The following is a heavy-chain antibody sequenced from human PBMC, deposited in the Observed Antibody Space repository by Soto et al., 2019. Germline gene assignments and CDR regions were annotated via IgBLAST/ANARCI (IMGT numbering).Heavy chain of an antibody. CDR3: ARDYGSGGDAFDI. CDR2: IYYSGST. D-gene: IGHD3-10*01. CDR1: GGSISSGGYY. J-gene: IGHJ3*02. V-gene: IGHV4-31*03. Sequence: PSETLSLTCTVSGGSISSGGYYWSWIRQHPGKGLEWIGYIYYSGSTYYNPSLKSRVTISVDTSKNQFSLKLSSVTAAGTAVYYCARDYGSGGDAFDIWGQGTMVTVSS.